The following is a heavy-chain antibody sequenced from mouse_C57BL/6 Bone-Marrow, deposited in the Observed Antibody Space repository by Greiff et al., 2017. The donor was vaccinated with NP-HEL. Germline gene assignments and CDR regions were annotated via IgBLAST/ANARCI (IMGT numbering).Heavy chain of an antibody. J-gene: IGHJ2*01. CDR3: ARDGSSS. D-gene: IGHD1-1*01. V-gene: IGHV1-52*01. CDR1: GYTFTSYW. CDR2: IDPSDSET. Sequence: GGELVRPGSSVKLSCKASGYTFTSYWMHWVKQRPIQGLEWIGNIDPSDSETHYNQKFKDKATLTVDKSSSTAYMQLSSLTSEDSAVYYCARDGSSSWGQGTTLTVSS.